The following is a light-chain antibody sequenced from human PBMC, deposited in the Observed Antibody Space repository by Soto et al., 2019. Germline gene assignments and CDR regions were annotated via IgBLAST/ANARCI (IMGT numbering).Light chain of an antibody. Sequence: EIVLTQSPDTLSLSPGERATLSCWASQSVSSSYLAWYQQKSGQAPRLLIYGASSRATGIPDRFSGSGSGTDFTLTISRLEPEDFAVYYCQQHGSFPPTFGQGTKVQIK. CDR1: QSVSSSY. J-gene: IGKJ1*01. CDR3: QQHGSFPPT. CDR2: GAS. V-gene: IGKV3-20*01.